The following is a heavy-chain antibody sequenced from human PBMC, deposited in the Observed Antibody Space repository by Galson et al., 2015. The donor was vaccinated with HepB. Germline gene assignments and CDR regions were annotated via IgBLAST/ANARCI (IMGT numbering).Heavy chain of an antibody. D-gene: IGHD6-13*01. Sequence: SVKVSCKASGGTFSIYAISWVRQAPGQGLEWMGRIIPILGIANYAQKFQVRVTITADKSTSTAYMELSSLRSEDTAVYYCAQFEAADGEDYWGQGTLVTVSS. J-gene: IGHJ4*02. CDR2: IIPILGIA. CDR3: AQFEAADGEDY. CDR1: GGTFSIYA. V-gene: IGHV1-69*04.